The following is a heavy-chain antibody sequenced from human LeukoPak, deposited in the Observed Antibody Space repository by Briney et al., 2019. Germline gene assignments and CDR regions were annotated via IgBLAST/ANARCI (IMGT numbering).Heavy chain of an antibody. CDR3: AKAQRGFDY. Sequence: GGSLRLSCAACGFTFSSYAMSWVRQARGRGVEGVSPISGGGGTKYYADSVKGGFTISRDNSKNTLYLQMNSLRAEDTAVYYRAKAQRGFDYWGQGTLVTVSS. CDR1: GFTFSSYA. J-gene: IGHJ4*02. CDR2: ISGGGGTK. V-gene: IGHV3-23*01.